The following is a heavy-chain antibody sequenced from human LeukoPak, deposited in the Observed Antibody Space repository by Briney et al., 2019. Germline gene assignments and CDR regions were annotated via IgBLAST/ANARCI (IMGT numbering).Heavy chain of an antibody. CDR1: GFTFSSYA. CDR3: AKVLLWFGELPYYFDY. CDR2: ISGSGGST. Sequence: PGGSLRLSCAASGFTFSSYAMSRVRQAPGKGLEWVSAISGSGGSTYYADSVKGRFTISRDNSKNTLYLRMNSLRAEDTAVYYCAKVLLWFGELPYYFDYWGQGTLVTVSS. J-gene: IGHJ4*02. D-gene: IGHD3-10*01. V-gene: IGHV3-23*01.